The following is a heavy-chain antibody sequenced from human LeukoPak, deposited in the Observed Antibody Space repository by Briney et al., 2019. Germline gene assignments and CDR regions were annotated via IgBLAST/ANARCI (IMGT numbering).Heavy chain of an antibody. D-gene: IGHD3-10*01. CDR2: IHNSGTT. V-gene: IGHV4-34*01. CDR1: GGPFSGYF. J-gene: IGHJ4*02. Sequence: TSETLTLTCAVSGGPFSGYFWSWIRQSSGKGLEWIGEIHNSGTTNCNPSLNSRVTISEDTSKNQFYLNLSSVTAADTAVYYCARRYYYNLGSFPFDFWGQGTLVIVSS. CDR3: ARRYYYNLGSFPFDF.